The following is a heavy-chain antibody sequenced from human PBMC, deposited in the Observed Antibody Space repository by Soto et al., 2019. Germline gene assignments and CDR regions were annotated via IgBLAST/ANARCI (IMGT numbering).Heavy chain of an antibody. CDR3: ARHSVDCSGGSCRYYYYYYMDV. V-gene: IGHV5-51*01. Sequence: GESLKISCKGSGYSFTSYRIGWVRQMPGKGLEWMGIIYPGDSDTRYSPSFQGQVTISADKSISTAYLQWSSLKASDTAMYYCARHSVDCSGGSCRYYYYYYMDVWGKGTTVTVSS. D-gene: IGHD2-15*01. J-gene: IGHJ6*03. CDR2: IYPGDSDT. CDR1: GYSFTSYR.